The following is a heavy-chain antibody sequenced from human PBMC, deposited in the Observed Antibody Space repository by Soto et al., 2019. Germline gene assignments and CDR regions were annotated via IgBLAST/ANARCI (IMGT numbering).Heavy chain of an antibody. CDR1: GFTFSSYS. Sequence: EVQLVESGGGLVKPGGSLRLSCAASGFTFSSYSMNWVRQAPGKGLEWVSSISSSSSYIYYADSVKGRFTISRDNAKNSLYLQMNSLRAEGTAVYYCARELRDVDWYFDLWGRGTLVTVSS. D-gene: IGHD2-8*01. CDR2: ISSSSSYI. CDR3: ARELRDVDWYFDL. J-gene: IGHJ2*01. V-gene: IGHV3-21*01.